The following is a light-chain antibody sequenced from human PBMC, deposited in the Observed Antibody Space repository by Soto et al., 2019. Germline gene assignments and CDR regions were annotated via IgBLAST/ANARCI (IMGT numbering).Light chain of an antibody. Sequence: QSALTQPPSASGTPGQRVTISCSGSSSNIGSNYVYWYQQLPGTAPKLLIYSNNQRPSGVPDRFSGSKSGTSASLAISGLRSEDEADYYCAAWDDSLSGPVYVFGTGTRSPS. J-gene: IGLJ1*01. CDR1: SSNIGSNY. CDR3: AAWDDSLSGPVYV. CDR2: SNN. V-gene: IGLV1-47*02.